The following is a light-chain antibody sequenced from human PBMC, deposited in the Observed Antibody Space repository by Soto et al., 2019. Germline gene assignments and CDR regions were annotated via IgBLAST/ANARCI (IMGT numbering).Light chain of an antibody. CDR3: QSYDSSLSGFVV. CDR1: SSNIGAGYD. J-gene: IGLJ2*01. Sequence: QSVLTQPPSVSGAPGQRVTISCTGSSSNIGAGYDVHWYQQLPGTAPKLLIYGNSNRPSEVTDRFSGSKSGTSASLAITGLQAEVEADYYCQSYDSSLSGFVVFGGGIKVTVL. V-gene: IGLV1-40*01. CDR2: GNS.